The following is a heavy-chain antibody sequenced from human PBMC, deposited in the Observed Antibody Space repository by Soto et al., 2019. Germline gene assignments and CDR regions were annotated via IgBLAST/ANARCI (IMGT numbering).Heavy chain of an antibody. CDR1: GFTFSSYA. CDR3: AKDQVDIFGPPKGVDY. Sequence: PGGSLRLSCAASGFTFSSYAMSWVLQAPGKGLEWVSAISGSGGSRYYADSVKGRFTISRDNSKNTLYLHMNSLRADDTAVYYCAKDQVDIFGPPKGVDYWGQGTLVTVSS. J-gene: IGHJ4*02. V-gene: IGHV3-23*01. CDR2: ISGSGGSR. D-gene: IGHD3-3*02.